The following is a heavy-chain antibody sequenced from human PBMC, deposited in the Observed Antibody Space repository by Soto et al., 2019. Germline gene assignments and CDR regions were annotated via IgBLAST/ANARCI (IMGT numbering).Heavy chain of an antibody. CDR1: GGTFSSYA. D-gene: IGHD3-3*01. CDR3: AREKNYDFWSGYHASTHGMDV. Sequence: ASVKVSCKASGGTFSSYAISWGRQAPGQGLEWMGGIIPIFGTANYAQKFQGRVTITADESTSTAYMELSSLRSEDTAVYYCAREKNYDFWSGYHASTHGMDVWGQGTTVTVSS. V-gene: IGHV1-69*13. CDR2: IIPIFGTA. J-gene: IGHJ6*02.